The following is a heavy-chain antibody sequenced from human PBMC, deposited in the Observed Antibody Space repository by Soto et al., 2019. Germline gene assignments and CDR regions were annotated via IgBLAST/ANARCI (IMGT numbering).Heavy chain of an antibody. Sequence: PGGSLRLSCTASGFMLNNSAMTWVRQAPGQGLQWVASVSDNGGSRGGTYYADSVKGRFTISRDNSKNTLYLQLDSLTGADTAVYYCASAKAVVIAALGIWGQGTMVTVSS. V-gene: IGHV3-23*01. D-gene: IGHD2-21*01. CDR3: ASAKAVVIAALGI. CDR1: GFMLNNSA. J-gene: IGHJ3*02. CDR2: VSDNGGSRGGT.